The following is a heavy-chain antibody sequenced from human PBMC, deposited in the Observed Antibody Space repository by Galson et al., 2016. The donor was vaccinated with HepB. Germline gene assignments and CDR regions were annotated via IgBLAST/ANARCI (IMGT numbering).Heavy chain of an antibody. D-gene: IGHD6-6*01. CDR2: IYYSGTT. V-gene: IGHV4-39*02. CDR3: AREYGARQGSYY. J-gene: IGHJ4*02. Sequence: TLSLTCTVSGASISSSNYYWGWIRQPPGKGLEWIGSIYYSGTTHYDPSLRSRVTISVDTSKNQFSLKLSSVTAADTAVYYCAREYGARQGSYYWGQGSLVTVSS. CDR1: GASISSSNYY.